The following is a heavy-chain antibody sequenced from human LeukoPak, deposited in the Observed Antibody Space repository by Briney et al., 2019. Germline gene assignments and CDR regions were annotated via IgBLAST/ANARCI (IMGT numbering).Heavy chain of an antibody. V-gene: IGHV3-23*01. CDR1: GFTFNSYA. Sequence: GGSLRLSCAASGFTFNSYAMTWVRQAPGKGLEWVSTISGGGRSTDYADSVKGRFTISRDNSKNTLYLQMNSLRAEDTAVYYCARERYFDYWGQGTLVTVSS. J-gene: IGHJ4*02. CDR3: ARERYFDY. CDR2: ISGGGRST.